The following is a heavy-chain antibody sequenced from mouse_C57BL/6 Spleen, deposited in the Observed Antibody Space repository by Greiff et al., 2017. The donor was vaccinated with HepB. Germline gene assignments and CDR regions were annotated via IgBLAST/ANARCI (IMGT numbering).Heavy chain of an antibody. CDR3: ARSDDYYGSSPWFAY. CDR1: GYTFTSYW. D-gene: IGHD1-1*01. J-gene: IGHJ3*01. V-gene: IGHV1-69*01. CDR2: IDPSDSYT. Sequence: VQLQESGAELVMPGASVKLSCKASGYTFTSYWMHWVKQRPGQGLEWIGEIDPSDSYTNYNQKFKGKSTLTVDKSSSTAYMQLSSLTSEDSAVYYCARSDDYYGSSPWFAYWGQGTLVTVSA.